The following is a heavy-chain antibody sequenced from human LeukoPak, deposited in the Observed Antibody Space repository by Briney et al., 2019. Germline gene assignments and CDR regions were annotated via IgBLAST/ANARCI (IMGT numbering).Heavy chain of an antibody. V-gene: IGHV3-23*01. CDR3: AKAISNSPYYGMDV. J-gene: IGHJ6*02. Sequence: PGKSLRLSCAASGFTFSSYAMSWVRQAPGKGLEWVSAISGSGGSTYYADSVKGRFTISRDNSKNALYLQMNSLRAEDTAVYYCAKAISNSPYYGMDVWGQGTTVTVSS. CDR2: ISGSGGST. CDR1: GFTFSSYA. D-gene: IGHD3-3*01.